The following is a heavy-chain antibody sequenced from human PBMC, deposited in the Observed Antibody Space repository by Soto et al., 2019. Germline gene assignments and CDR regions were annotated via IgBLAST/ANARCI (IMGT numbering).Heavy chain of an antibody. D-gene: IGHD3-16*01. CDR2: IIPVFDKA. V-gene: IGHV1-69*01. CDR1: GGSFGSSA. Sequence: QVQLVQSGADVKKPGSSVKVSCKTSGGSFGSSAISWVRQAPAQGLEWMGEIIPVFDKANYAQNFQGRLTITADELTGTVFMELSSLRSEDPGVYFCARLRRDWGDAFDLWGLGTFVTVSS. CDR3: ARLRRDWGDAFDL. J-gene: IGHJ3*01.